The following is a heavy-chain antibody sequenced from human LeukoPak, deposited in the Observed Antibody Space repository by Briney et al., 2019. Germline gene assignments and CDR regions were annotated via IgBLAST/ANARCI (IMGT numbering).Heavy chain of an antibody. D-gene: IGHD2-2*01. J-gene: IGHJ4*02. Sequence: GASVKVSCKASGGTFSSYTISWVRQAPGQGLEWMGRIIPILGIANYAQKFQGRVTITADKSTSTAYMELSSLRSEDTAVYYCARDRNPGYCSSTSCSLRFDYWGQGTLVTVSS. CDR1: GGTFSSYT. V-gene: IGHV1-69*04. CDR2: IIPILGIA. CDR3: ARDRNPGYCSSTSCSLRFDY.